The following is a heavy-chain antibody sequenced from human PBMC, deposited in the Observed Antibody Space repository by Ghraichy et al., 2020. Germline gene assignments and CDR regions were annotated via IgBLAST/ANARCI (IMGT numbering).Heavy chain of an antibody. D-gene: IGHD3-22*01. Sequence: SQTLSLTCTVSGGSISSYYWSWIRQPPGKGLEWIGYIYYSGSTNYNPSLKSRVTISVDTSKNQFSLKLSSVTAADTAVYYCARHEARVYYDSSAQLWFDPWGQGTLVTVSS. CDR1: GGSISSYY. J-gene: IGHJ5*02. V-gene: IGHV4-59*08. CDR2: IYYSGST. CDR3: ARHEARVYYDSSAQLWFDP.